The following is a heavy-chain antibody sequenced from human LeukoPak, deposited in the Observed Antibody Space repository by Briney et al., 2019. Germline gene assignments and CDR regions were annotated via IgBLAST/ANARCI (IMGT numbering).Heavy chain of an antibody. CDR1: GDSISSSSYY. CDR3: ARRDYDSSGHYY. CDR2: IYYSGST. V-gene: IGHV4-39*07. Sequence: SETLSLTCTVSGDSISSSSYYWGWIRQTPGKGLEWIGNIYYSGSTYYNSSLKSRVTISVDTSKNQFSLKLSSVTAADTAVYYCARRDYDSSGHYYWGQGTLVTVSS. J-gene: IGHJ4*02. D-gene: IGHD3-22*01.